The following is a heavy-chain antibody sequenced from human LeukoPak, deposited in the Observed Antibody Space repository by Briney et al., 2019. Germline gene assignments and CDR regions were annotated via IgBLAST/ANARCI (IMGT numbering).Heavy chain of an antibody. CDR1: GGSFSGYY. J-gene: IGHJ4*02. V-gene: IGHV4-34*01. CDR3: GSLAAGHRVCDY. D-gene: IGHD6-13*01. Sequence: SETLSLTCAVYGGSFSGYYWSWIRQPPGKGLERIGEINHSGSTNYNPSLKSRVTISVDTSKNQFSLKLSSVTAADTAVSDCGSLAAGHRVCDYWGQGTLVTVSA. CDR2: INHSGST.